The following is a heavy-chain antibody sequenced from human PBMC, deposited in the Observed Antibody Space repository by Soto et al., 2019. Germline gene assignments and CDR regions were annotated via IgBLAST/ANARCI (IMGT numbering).Heavy chain of an antibody. V-gene: IGHV1-69*13. CDR2: IIPIFGTA. D-gene: IGHD2-2*01. CDR1: GGTFRSYS. J-gene: IGHJ6*02. CDR3: ARAVEYCTSPSCVNFYYYGMDV. Sequence: GASVKVSCKASGGTFRSYSFSWVREAPGQGLEWMGGIIPIFGTANYAPDFQGRVTITADESTSTAYMEVSSLRSDDTAVYYCARAVEYCTSPSCVNFYYYGMDVWGQGTTVTVSS.